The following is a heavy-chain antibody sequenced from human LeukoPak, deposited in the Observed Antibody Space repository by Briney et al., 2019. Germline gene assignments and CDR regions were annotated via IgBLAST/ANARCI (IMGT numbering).Heavy chain of an antibody. J-gene: IGHJ2*01. V-gene: IGHV4-39*01. CDR1: GGSLSSSSYY. CDR3: ARLYYGDYWYFDL. Sequence: PSETLSLTCTVSGGSLSSSSYYWGWVRQPPGGGLGWVGSIYYSGSTYYNPSLKRRVTISVDTSKNQFSLKLSSVTAADTAVYYCARLYYGDYWYFDLCGRGHLVTVTS. D-gene: IGHD4-17*01. CDR2: IYYSGST.